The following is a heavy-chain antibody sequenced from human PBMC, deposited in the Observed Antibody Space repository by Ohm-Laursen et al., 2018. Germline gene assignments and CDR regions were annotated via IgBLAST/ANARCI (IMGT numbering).Heavy chain of an antibody. CDR2: INQSGST. CDR3: ARGSGFFKLDV. D-gene: IGHD6-19*01. V-gene: IGHV4-34*01. Sequence: SDTLSLTCVVNGESSSGYFWNWIRKPPGKGLEWIGEINQSGSTKYNPSLKRRVTLSADSSNSQFSLRLTSVTAADTATYYCARGSGFFKLDVWGQGTTVTVSS. J-gene: IGHJ6*02. CDR1: GESSSGYF.